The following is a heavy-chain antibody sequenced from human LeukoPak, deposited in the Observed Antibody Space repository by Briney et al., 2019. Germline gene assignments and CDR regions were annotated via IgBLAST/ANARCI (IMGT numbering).Heavy chain of an antibody. CDR2: ISSSSSYI. Sequence: PGGSLRLSRAASGFTFSSYSMNWVRQAPGKGLEWVSSISSSSSYIYYADSVKGRFTISRDNAKNSLYLQMNSLRAEDTAVYYCARKIISGRSGYSDYWGQGTLVTVSS. J-gene: IGHJ4*02. D-gene: IGHD3-3*01. CDR1: GFTFSSYS. CDR3: ARKIISGRSGYSDY. V-gene: IGHV3-21*01.